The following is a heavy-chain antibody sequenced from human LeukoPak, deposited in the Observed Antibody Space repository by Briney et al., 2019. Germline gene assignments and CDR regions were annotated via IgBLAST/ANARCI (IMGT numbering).Heavy chain of an antibody. D-gene: IGHD3-10*01. J-gene: IGHJ5*02. Sequence: SETLSLXCTVSGGSISSGSYYWSWIRQPAGKGLEWIGRIYTSGSTNYNPSLKSRVTISVDTSKNQFSLKLSSVTAADTAVYYCTRGTELWFGGPCWFDPWGQGTLVTVSS. CDR1: GGSISSGSYY. CDR2: IYTSGST. V-gene: IGHV4-61*02. CDR3: TRGTELWFGGPCWFDP.